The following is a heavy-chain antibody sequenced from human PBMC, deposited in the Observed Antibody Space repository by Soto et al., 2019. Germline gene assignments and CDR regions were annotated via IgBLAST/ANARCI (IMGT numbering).Heavy chain of an antibody. CDR3: AKDLRMIGFCGMDV. CDR2: IPHDESDK. D-gene: IGHD3-9*01. Sequence: QAQLVESGGGVVQPGRSLRLSCAASGFTFSSYGMHWVRQAPGKGLEWVAAIPHDESDKYCAESVQGRFTISRDNSKNTLYLQMNSLRAEDTAVYYCAKDLRMIGFCGMDVWGPGTTVTVSS. V-gene: IGHV3-30*18. J-gene: IGHJ6*02. CDR1: GFTFSSYG.